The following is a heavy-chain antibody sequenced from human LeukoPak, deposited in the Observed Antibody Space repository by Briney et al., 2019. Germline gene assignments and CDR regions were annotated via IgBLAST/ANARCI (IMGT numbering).Heavy chain of an antibody. Sequence: SVKVSCKTSGGTFSSYAFSWMRQAPGQGLEWVGRIIPIYNPVEYTQRFQGRVTITADESTNTVYLELSSLRYDDTAVYYCAREPLGCGGDCHFDYWGQGTLVTVSS. J-gene: IGHJ4*02. CDR2: IIPIYNPV. D-gene: IGHD2-21*02. V-gene: IGHV1-69*15. CDR3: AREPLGCGGDCHFDY. CDR1: GGTFSSYA.